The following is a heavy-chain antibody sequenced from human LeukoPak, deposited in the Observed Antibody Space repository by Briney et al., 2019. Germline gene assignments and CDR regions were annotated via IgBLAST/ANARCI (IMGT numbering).Heavy chain of an antibody. Sequence: SETLSLTCTVSGYSISSGYYWGWIRQPPGKGLEWIGSIYHSGSTYYNPSLKSRVTISVDTSKNQFSLKLSSVTAADTAVYYCARHDGDYGWFDPWGQGTLVTVSS. CDR3: ARHDGDYGWFDP. CDR2: IYHSGST. CDR1: GYSISSGYY. J-gene: IGHJ5*02. V-gene: IGHV4-38-2*02. D-gene: IGHD4-17*01.